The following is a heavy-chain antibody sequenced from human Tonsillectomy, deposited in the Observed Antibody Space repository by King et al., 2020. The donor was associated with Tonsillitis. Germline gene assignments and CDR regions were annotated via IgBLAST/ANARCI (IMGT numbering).Heavy chain of an antibody. Sequence: VQLVESGAEVKKPGSSVKVSCTTSGGTFSNYAISWVRQAPGQGLEWMGGIMPIFGTAKYALRFQGRVTISADGSTSTAYMELNSLTSDDTAVYYCARTPALPGGWFDPWGQGTLVTVSS. D-gene: IGHD2-2*01. CDR3: ARTPALPGGWFDP. J-gene: IGHJ5*02. V-gene: IGHV1-69*01. CDR1: GGTFSNYA. CDR2: IMPIFGTA.